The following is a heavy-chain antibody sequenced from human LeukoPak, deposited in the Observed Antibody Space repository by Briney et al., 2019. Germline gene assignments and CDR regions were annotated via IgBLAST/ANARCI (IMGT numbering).Heavy chain of an antibody. CDR1: GGSISSYY. D-gene: IGHD6-13*01. CDR3: ARDGGYSSSWYYRQGAFDT. CDR2: IYTSGST. Sequence: PSETLSLTCTVSGGSISSYYWSWIRQPAGKGLEWIGRIYTSGSTNYNPSLKSRVTISVDKSKNQFSLKLSSVTAADTAVYYCARDGGYSSSWYYRQGAFDTWGQGTMVTVSS. V-gene: IGHV4-4*07. J-gene: IGHJ3*02.